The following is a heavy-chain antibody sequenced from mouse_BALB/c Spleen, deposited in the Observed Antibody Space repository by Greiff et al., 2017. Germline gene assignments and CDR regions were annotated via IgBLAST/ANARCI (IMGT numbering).Heavy chain of an antibody. CDR3: ARGDYYGSSRFDY. CDR1: GYTFTDYN. Sequence: DVQLQESGPELVKPGASVKISCKASGYTFTDYNMHWVKQSHGKSLEWIGYIYPYNGGTGYNQKFKSKATLTVDNSSSTAYMELRSLTSEDSAVYYCARGDYYGSSRFDYWGQGTTLTVSS. J-gene: IGHJ2*01. CDR2: IYPYNGGT. V-gene: IGHV1S29*02. D-gene: IGHD1-1*01.